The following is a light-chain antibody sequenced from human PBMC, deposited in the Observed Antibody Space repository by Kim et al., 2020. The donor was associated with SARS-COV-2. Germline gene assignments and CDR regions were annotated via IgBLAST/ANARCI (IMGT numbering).Light chain of an antibody. Sequence: EIVLTQSPATLSLSPGERATLSCRASQTISSYLAWYQQRHGQAPRLLIYDASNRATGIPARFSGSGSGTDFTLTISSLEPEDFAVYYCQQRIIWPRTFVDGAQVDSK. V-gene: IGKV3-11*01. J-gene: IGKJ1*01. CDR2: DAS. CDR3: QQRIIWPRT. CDR1: QTISSY.